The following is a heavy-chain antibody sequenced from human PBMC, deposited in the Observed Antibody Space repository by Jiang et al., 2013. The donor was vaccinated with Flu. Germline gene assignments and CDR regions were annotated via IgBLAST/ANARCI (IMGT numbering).Heavy chain of an antibody. CDR3: ARLGAGPESH. CDR2: IDPSDSYT. CDR1: GYRFTNYW. D-gene: IGHD1-26*01. J-gene: IGHJ4*02. V-gene: IGHV5-10-1*01. Sequence: GAEVKKPGESLRISCQGSGYRFTNYWISWVRQMPGKGLEWMGRIDPSDSYTNYTSSSQGHVTISADKSISTAYLQWTSLKASDTAIYYCARLGAGPESHWGQGTLVT.